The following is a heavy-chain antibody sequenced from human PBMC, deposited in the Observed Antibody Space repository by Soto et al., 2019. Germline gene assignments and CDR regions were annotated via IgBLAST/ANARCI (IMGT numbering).Heavy chain of an antibody. CDR3: ARDHLYGSYYDILTGYYKPGVPIDY. Sequence: QVQLVQSGAEVKKPGASVKVSCKASGYTFTSYGISWVRQAPGQGLEWMGWISAYNGNTNYAQKLQGRVTMTTDTSTSTAYMELRSLRSDDTAVYYCARDHLYGSYYDILTGYYKPGVPIDYWGQGTLVTVSS. V-gene: IGHV1-18*01. D-gene: IGHD3-9*01. CDR1: GYTFTSYG. CDR2: ISAYNGNT. J-gene: IGHJ4*02.